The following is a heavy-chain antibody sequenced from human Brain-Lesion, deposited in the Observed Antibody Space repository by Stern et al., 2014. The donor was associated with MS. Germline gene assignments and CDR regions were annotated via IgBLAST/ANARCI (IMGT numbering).Heavy chain of an antibody. CDR2: IDPSDSYT. D-gene: IGHD1-26*01. V-gene: IGHV5-10-1*01. CDR1: GYSFTSYW. J-gene: IGHJ4*02. CDR3: ARHAIVGAYPDY. Sequence: QLVESGAEVKKPGESLRISCKGSGYSFTSYWISWVRQMPGKVLEWMGRIDPSDSYTNYSPSFQGHVTISADKSISTAYLQWSSLKASDTAMYYCARHAIVGAYPDYWGQGTLVTVSS.